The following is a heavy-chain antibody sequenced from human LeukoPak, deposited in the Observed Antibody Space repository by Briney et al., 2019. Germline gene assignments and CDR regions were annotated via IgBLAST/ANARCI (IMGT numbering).Heavy chain of an antibody. V-gene: IGHV3-9*01. CDR1: GFTFDDYA. D-gene: IGHD1-26*01. J-gene: IGHJ2*01. CDR3: ARVGQGEWFFDL. Sequence: GRSLRLSCAASGFTFDDYAMHWVRQAPGKGLEWVSGISWNSGSIGYADSVKGRFTISRDNAKNSLYLQMNSLGAEDTAVYYCARVGQGEWFFDLWGRGTLVTVSS. CDR2: ISWNSGSI.